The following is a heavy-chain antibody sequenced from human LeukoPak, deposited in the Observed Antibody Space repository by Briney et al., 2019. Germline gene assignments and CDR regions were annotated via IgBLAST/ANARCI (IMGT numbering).Heavy chain of an antibody. CDR3: ARGRAARRFDY. CDR1: GGSFSGYY. CDR2: INHSGST. D-gene: IGHD6-6*01. V-gene: IGHV4-34*01. Sequence: SETLSLTCAVYGGSFSGYYWSWIRQPPGKGLEWIGEINHSGSTNYNPSLKSRVTISVDTSKNQFSLKLSSVTAADTAVYYCARGRAARRFDYWGQGTLVTVSS. J-gene: IGHJ4*02.